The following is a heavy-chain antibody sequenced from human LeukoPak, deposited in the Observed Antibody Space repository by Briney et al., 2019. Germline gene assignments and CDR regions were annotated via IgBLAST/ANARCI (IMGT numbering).Heavy chain of an antibody. CDR1: GFTFSNYA. CDR3: AKEAGYDSSGYDDF. Sequence: GGSLRLSCAASGFTFSNYAMSWVRQAPGKGLEWVSAISGSGSSTYYADSVKGRFTISRDNSKNTLYLQMNSLRAEDTALYYCAKEAGYDSSGYDDFWGQGTLVTVSS. D-gene: IGHD3-22*01. CDR2: ISGSGSST. V-gene: IGHV3-23*01. J-gene: IGHJ4*02.